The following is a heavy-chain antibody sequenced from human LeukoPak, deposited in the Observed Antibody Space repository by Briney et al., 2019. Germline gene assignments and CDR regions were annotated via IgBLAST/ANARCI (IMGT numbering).Heavy chain of an antibody. J-gene: IGHJ6*02. CDR1: GYTFTSYD. Sequence: ASVKVSCKASGYTFTSYDINWVRQATGQGLEWMGWMNPNSGNTGYAQKFQGRVTMTRNTSISTAYMELSSLRSEDTAVYYCARGSSYYDILTGYLYYYYYYGMDVWGQGTTVTVSS. D-gene: IGHD3-9*01. CDR2: MNPNSGNT. CDR3: ARGSSYYDILTGYLYYYYYYGMDV. V-gene: IGHV1-8*01.